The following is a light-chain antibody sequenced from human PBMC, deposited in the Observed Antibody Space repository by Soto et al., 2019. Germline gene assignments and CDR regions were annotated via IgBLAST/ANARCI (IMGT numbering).Light chain of an antibody. J-gene: IGKJ1*01. CDR2: AAS. V-gene: IGKV1-39*01. CDR3: QQSYSTPPT. CDR1: QSISSY. Sequence: DIQMTQSPSSLSASVGDRVTITFRASQSISSYLNWYQQKPGKAPKLLIYAASSLQSGVPTRFSGIGSGTDFTLTISSLQPEDFATYYCQQSYSTPPTFGQGTKVEIK.